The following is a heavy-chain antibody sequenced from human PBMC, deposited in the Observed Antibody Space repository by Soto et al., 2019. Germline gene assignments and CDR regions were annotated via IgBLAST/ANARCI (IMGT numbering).Heavy chain of an antibody. CDR3: ARDPYCSGGSCYQYGMDV. J-gene: IGHJ6*02. CDR1: GFTFSSYA. CDR2: ISYDGSNK. D-gene: IGHD2-15*01. V-gene: IGHV3-30-3*01. Sequence: QVQLVESGGGVVQPGRSLRLSCAASGFTFSSYAMHWVRQAPGKWLEWVAVISYDGSNKYYADSVKGRFTISRDNSKNTLYLQMNSLRAEDTAVYYCARDPYCSGGSCYQYGMDVWGQGTTVTVSS.